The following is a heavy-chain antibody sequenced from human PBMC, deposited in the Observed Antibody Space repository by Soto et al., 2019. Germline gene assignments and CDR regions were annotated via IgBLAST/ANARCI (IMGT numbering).Heavy chain of an antibody. CDR1: GGSFSGYY. Sequence: SETLSLTWAVYGGSFSGYYWSWIRQPPGKGLEWIGEINHSGSTNYNPSLKSRVTISVDTSKNQFSLKLSSVTAADTAVYYCARGQDSLLFSNWSGTSYWFDLWGQGTLVTVSS. CDR2: INHSGST. V-gene: IGHV4-34*01. CDR3: ARGQDSLLFSNWSGTSYWFDL. D-gene: IGHD3-10*02. J-gene: IGHJ5*02.